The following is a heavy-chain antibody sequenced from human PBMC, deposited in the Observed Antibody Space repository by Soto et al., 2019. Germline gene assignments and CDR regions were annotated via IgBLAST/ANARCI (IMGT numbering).Heavy chain of an antibody. CDR1: GGSISSGDYY. J-gene: IGHJ5*02. V-gene: IGHV4-30-4*01. CDR2: IYYSGST. Sequence: SETLSLTCTVSGGSISSGDYYWSWIRQPPGKGLEWIGYIYYSGSTYYNPSLKSRVTISVDTSKNQFSLKLSSVTAADTAVYYCAREPLYYDSSGRIGSNWFDPWGQGTLVTVSS. D-gene: IGHD3-22*01. CDR3: AREPLYYDSSGRIGSNWFDP.